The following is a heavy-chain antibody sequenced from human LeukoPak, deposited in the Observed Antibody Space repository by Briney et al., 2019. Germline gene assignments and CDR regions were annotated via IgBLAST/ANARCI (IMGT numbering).Heavy chain of an antibody. CDR2: ISWNSGSI. CDR1: GFTFSNYA. CDR3: AKASSGSYYVSDY. J-gene: IGHJ4*02. Sequence: GGSLRLSCAASGFTFSNYAMSWVRQAPGKGLEWVSGISWNSGSIGYADSVKGRFTISRDNAKNSLYLQMNSLRAEDTALYYCAKASSGSYYVSDYWGQGTLVTASS. D-gene: IGHD1-26*01. V-gene: IGHV3-9*01.